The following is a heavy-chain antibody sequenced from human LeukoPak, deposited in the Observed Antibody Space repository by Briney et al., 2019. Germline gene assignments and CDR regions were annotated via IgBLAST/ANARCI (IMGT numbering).Heavy chain of an antibody. J-gene: IGHJ6*04. D-gene: IGHD2-21*02. CDR1: GFTFSSYW. CDR3: ARALGVTPPYYFSYGMDV. CDR2: IKQDGIEE. Sequence: PGGSLRLSCAASGFTFSSYWMTWVRQAPGKGLKWVANIKQDGIEEYYVDSVKGRFTISRDNAENSMYLQMNSLRAEDTAVYFCARALGVTPPYYFSYGMDVWGKGATVTVSS. V-gene: IGHV3-7*03.